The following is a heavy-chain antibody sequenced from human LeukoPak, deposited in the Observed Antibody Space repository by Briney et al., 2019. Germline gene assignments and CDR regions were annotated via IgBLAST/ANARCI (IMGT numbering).Heavy chain of an antibody. V-gene: IGHV3-21*01. D-gene: IGHD1-26*01. CDR2: ISSSSSYI. Sequence: GGSLRLSCAPSGFTFSSYSMNWVRQAPGKVLEWVSSISSSSSYIYYADSVKGRFTISRDNAKNSLYLQMNSLRAEDTAVYYCARDAKLEVGATTSDYWGQGTLVTVSS. CDR3: ARDAKLEVGATTSDY. J-gene: IGHJ4*02. CDR1: GFTFSSYS.